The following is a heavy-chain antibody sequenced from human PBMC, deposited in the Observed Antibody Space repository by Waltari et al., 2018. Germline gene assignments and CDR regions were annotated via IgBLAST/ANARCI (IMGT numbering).Heavy chain of an antibody. Sequence: QVQLQESGPGLVKPSETLSLTCTVSGGSISNYCWRWIRQPPGKGLEWLGYIYNSGSTNYNPSLKSRVTISVATSKNQFSLKLSSVTAADTAVYYCARGPIDEHYYYYYMDVWGKGTTVTVSS. CDR1: GGSISNYC. V-gene: IGHV4-59*13. D-gene: IGHD3-22*01. CDR3: ARGPIDEHYYYYYMDV. CDR2: IYNSGST. J-gene: IGHJ6*03.